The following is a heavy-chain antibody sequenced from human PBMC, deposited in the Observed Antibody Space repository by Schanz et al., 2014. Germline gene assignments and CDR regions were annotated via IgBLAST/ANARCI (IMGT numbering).Heavy chain of an antibody. D-gene: IGHD2-2*02. CDR3: AGTHCSSTSCYTGYYYMDV. Sequence: QVQLVQSGAEVKKPGSSVKVSCKASGGTFSTYTISWVRQAPGQGLEWMGRIIPILGIANYAQKFQGRVTITADKSTFTAYMELTSLRSEDTAVYYCAGTHCSSTSCYTGYYYMDVWGKGTTVTVSS. CDR2: IIPILGIA. V-gene: IGHV1-69*02. J-gene: IGHJ6*03. CDR1: GGTFSTYT.